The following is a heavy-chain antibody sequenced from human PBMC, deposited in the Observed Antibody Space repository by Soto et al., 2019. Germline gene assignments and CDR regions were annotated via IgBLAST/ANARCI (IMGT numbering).Heavy chain of an antibody. V-gene: IGHV4-34*01. Sequence: PSETLSLTCAVYGGSFSGYYWSWIRQPPGKGLEWIGEINNSGSTNYNASLKSRVTISVDTSKNQFSLKLSSVTAADTAVYYCARVPYYYGPGSARYYYGMDVWGQGTTVTVSS. CDR2: INNSGST. CDR1: GGSFSGYY. CDR3: ARVPYYYGPGSARYYYGMDV. J-gene: IGHJ6*02. D-gene: IGHD3-10*01.